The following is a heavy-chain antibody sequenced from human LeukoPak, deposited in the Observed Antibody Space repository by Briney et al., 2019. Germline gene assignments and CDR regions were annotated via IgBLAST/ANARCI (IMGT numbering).Heavy chain of an antibody. Sequence: GRSLRLSCAASGFTFDDYAMHWVRQAPGKGLGWVSGISWNSGSIGYADSVKGRFTISRDNAKNSLYLQMNSLRAEDTALYYCAKDSSSYYFDYWGQGTLVTVSS. D-gene: IGHD6-6*01. CDR3: AKDSSSYYFDY. CDR2: ISWNSGSI. CDR1: GFTFDDYA. J-gene: IGHJ4*02. V-gene: IGHV3-9*01.